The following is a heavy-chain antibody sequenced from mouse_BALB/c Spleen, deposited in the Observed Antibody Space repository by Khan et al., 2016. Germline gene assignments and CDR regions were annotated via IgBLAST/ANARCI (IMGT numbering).Heavy chain of an antibody. CDR1: GFTFSTYG. D-gene: IGHD2-14*01. CDR2: INSNGGST. J-gene: IGHJ2*01. Sequence: EVELVESGGGLVQPGGSLKLSCAASGFTFSTYGMPWVRQTPDKRLELVATINSNGGSTYYPDSVKGRFTISRDNAKNTPYLQMSSLKSEDTAMYYCARESYRYYFDYWGQGTTLTVSP. CDR3: ARESYRYYFDY. V-gene: IGHV5-6-3*01.